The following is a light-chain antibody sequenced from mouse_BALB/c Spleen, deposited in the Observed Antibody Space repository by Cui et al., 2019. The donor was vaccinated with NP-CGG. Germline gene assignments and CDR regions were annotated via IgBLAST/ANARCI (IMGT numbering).Light chain of an antibody. CDR1: TGTVTTNNY. CDR2: GTN. J-gene: IGLJ1*01. V-gene: IGLV1*01. Sequence: QAVVTQVSALTTSSGETVTLTCRSSTGTVTTNNYANWVQEKPDHLFTGLIGGTNNRVPGVPARFSGSLIGDKAALTITGAQTEDEAIYFCALWYSNHWVFGGGTKLTVL. CDR3: ALWYSNHWV.